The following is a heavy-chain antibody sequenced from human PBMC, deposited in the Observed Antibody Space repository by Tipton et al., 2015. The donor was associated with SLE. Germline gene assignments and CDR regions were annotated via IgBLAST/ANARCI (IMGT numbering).Heavy chain of an antibody. CDR1: GLSMTTRPW. D-gene: IGHD7-27*01. CDR3: ARLTPWGYDY. V-gene: IGHV4-28*01. Sequence: TLSLTCSVAGLSMTTRPWWTWVRQPPGKGLMLIGSISYSGATSYNPSLKSRVTISVDTSKNQFSLSLISVTAADTAVYYCARLTPWGYDYWGPGMLVTVSS. J-gene: IGHJ4*02. CDR2: ISYSGAT.